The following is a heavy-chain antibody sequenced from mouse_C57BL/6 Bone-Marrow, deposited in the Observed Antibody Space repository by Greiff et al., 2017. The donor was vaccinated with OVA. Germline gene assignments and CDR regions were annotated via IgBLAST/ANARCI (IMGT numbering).Heavy chain of an antibody. J-gene: IGHJ2*01. CDR2: IDPANGNT. CDR3: ARSHYCGSGFSFYFDY. V-gene: IGHV14-3*01. CDR1: GFNIKNTY. D-gene: IGHD1-1*01. Sequence: VQLQQSVAELVRPGASVTLSCTASGFNIKNTYMHWVKQRPEQGLEWIGRIDPANGNTKYAPKFPGKATITADTSSNTAYLQLSSLTSEDTAIYYYARSHYCGSGFSFYFDYWGQGTTLTVSS.